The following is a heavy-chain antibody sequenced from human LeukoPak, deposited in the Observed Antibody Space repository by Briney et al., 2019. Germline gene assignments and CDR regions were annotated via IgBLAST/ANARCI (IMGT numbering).Heavy chain of an antibody. V-gene: IGHV4-39*07. Sequence: PSETLSLTCTVSGGSISSSSYYWGWIRQPPERGLEWIGSIYYSGSTYYNPSLKSRVTISVDTSKNQFSLKLSSVTAADTAVYYCARGDTYYDILIGSDGEYFQNWGQGTLVTVSS. CDR1: GGSISSSSYY. CDR2: IYYSGST. J-gene: IGHJ1*01. CDR3: ARGDTYYDILIGSDGEYFQN. D-gene: IGHD3-9*01.